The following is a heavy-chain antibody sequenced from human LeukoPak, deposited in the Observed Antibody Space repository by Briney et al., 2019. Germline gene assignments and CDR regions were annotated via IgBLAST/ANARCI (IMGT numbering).Heavy chain of an antibody. CDR1: GFTFSTYG. J-gene: IGHJ5*02. CDR2: VSSTGSGT. CDR3: ARDGPLLWFGPTDA. V-gene: IGHV3-23*01. D-gene: IGHD3-10*01. Sequence: GGPLRLSCVASGFTFSTYGMSWVRQAPGKGLEWVAAVSSTGSGTYYPDSLKGRFIISRDNSQNTVFLQMNSLRPEDTAFYFCARDGPLLWFGPTDAWGQGILVTVSS.